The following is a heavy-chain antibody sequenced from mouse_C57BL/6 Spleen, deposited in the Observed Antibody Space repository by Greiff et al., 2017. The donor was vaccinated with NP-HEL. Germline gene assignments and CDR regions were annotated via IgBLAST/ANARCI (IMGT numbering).Heavy chain of an antibody. Sequence: EVQGVESGEGLVKPGGSLKLSCAASGFTFSSYAMSWVRQTPEKRLEWVGYISSGGDSIYYADTVKGRFTISRDNARNTLYLQMSSLKSEDTAMYYCTRYGSSYWFAYWGQGTLVTVSA. CDR3: TRYGSSYWFAY. D-gene: IGHD1-1*01. J-gene: IGHJ3*01. CDR1: GFTFSSYA. CDR2: ISSGGDSI. V-gene: IGHV5-9-1*02.